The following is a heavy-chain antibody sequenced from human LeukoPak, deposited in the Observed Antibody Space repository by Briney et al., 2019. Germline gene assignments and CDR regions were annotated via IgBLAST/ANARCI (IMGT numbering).Heavy chain of an antibody. V-gene: IGHV3-21*01. Sequence: GGSLRLSCAASGFTFSSYSMSWVRQAPGKRLEWVSCISSSSSYIYYADSVKGRFTISRDNAKNSLYLQMNSLRAEDTAVYYCARDLSYRRYDNLLYFDYWGPGSLVTVSS. CDR3: ARDLSYRRYDNLLYFDY. CDR1: GFTFSSYS. CDR2: ISSSSSYI. D-gene: IGHD5-12*01. J-gene: IGHJ4*02.